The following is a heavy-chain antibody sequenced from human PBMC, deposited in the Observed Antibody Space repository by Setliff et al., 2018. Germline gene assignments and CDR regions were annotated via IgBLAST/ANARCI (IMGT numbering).Heavy chain of an antibody. CDR3: ARQDRFYDRSVFVEYFQH. D-gene: IGHD3-22*01. CDR1: GESFSGYF. V-gene: IGHV4-34*01. J-gene: IGHJ1*01. Sequence: PSETLSLTCAVYGESFSGYFWSWIRQTPEKGLEWIGEISHSGNTNYNPSFKSRITISVDTSKNQFSLKLTSVTAADTAVYYCARQDRFYDRSVFVEYFQHWGQGALVTVSS. CDR2: ISHSGNT.